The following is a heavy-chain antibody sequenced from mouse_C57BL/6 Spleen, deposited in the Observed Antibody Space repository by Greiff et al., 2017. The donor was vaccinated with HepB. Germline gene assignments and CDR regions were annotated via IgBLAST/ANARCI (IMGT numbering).Heavy chain of an antibody. CDR2: IDPSDSYT. D-gene: IGHD1-1*01. V-gene: IGHV1-50*01. CDR3: ARKSTTVHYAMDY. Sequence: QVQLQQPGAELVKPGASVKLSCKASGYTFTSYWMQWVKQRPGQGLEWIGEIDPSDSYTNYNQKFKGKATLTVDTSSSTAYMQLSSLTSEDSAVYYCARKSTTVHYAMDYWGKGTSVTVSS. CDR1: GYTFTSYW. J-gene: IGHJ4*01.